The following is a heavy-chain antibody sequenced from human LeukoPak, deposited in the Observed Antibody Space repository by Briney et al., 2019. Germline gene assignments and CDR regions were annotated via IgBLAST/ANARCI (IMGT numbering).Heavy chain of an antibody. CDR3: ARAVIEYYYDSSGYSNWFDP. Sequence: ASVKVSCKASGYTFTGYYMHWLRQAPGQGLEWMGRINPNSGGTNYAQKFQGRVTMTRDTSISTAYMELSRLRSEDTAVYYCARAVIEYYYDSSGYSNWFDPWGQGTLVTVSS. D-gene: IGHD3-22*01. J-gene: IGHJ5*02. CDR2: INPNSGGT. CDR1: GYTFTGYY. V-gene: IGHV1-2*06.